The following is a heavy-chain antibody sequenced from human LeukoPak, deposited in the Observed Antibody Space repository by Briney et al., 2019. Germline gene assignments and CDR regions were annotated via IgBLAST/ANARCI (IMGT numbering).Heavy chain of an antibody. V-gene: IGHV1-2*04. CDR3: ARGRDYYGSGSSRFDP. CDR1: GYTFTGYY. J-gene: IGHJ5*02. CDR2: INPNSGGT. D-gene: IGHD3-10*01. Sequence: ASVKVSCKASGYTFTGYYMHWVRQAPGQGLEWMGWINPNSGGTNYAQKFQGWVTMTRDTSISTAYMELSRLRSDDTAVYYCARGRDYYGSGSSRFDPWGQGTLVTVSS.